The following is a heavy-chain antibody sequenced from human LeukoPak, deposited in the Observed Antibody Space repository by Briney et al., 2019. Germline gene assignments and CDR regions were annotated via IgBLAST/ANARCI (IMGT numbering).Heavy chain of an antibody. CDR1: GFTFSGFW. Sequence: PGGSLRLSCVASGFTFSGFWWNWVRQAPGEGLEWVANINEDGSEINYVDSVKGRFIISRDNARNSLYPQMRGLRAEDTAVYYCARGHYDDYRGQGTLVTVSS. V-gene: IGHV3-7*01. CDR3: ARGHYDDY. J-gene: IGHJ4*02. CDR2: INEDGSEI.